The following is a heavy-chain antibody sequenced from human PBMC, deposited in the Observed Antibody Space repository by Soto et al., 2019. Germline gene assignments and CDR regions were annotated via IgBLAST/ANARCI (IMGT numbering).Heavy chain of an antibody. CDR3: TRGTRVSYDGTGAH. CDR1: VFTFSAYW. V-gene: IGHV3-74*01. CDR2: ISDDGSTT. D-gene: IGHD5-12*01. J-gene: IGHJ4*02. Sequence: PXGSLRLSCEFSVFTFSAYWMHCVRQFPGKCLIWVSRISDDGSTTTYADSVKGRFTISRDNAKNTPYLQMNSLRADDTGLYYCTRGTRVSYDGTGAHLGQGTLVIVSS.